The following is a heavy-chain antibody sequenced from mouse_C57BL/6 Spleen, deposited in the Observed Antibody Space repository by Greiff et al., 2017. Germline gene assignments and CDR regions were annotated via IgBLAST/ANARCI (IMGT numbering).Heavy chain of an antibody. V-gene: IGHV1-80*01. CDR3: ARVLFDY. CDR2: IYPGDGDT. J-gene: IGHJ2*01. Sequence: QVQLKESGAGLVKPGASVSISCKASGYAFSSYWLNWVKQKPGRGLVWIGQIYPGDGDTNYNGKFKGKAPLTADTSSSTVYMQLSSLTSEDSAVYFCARVLFDYWGQGTTLTVSS. CDR1: GYAFSSYW.